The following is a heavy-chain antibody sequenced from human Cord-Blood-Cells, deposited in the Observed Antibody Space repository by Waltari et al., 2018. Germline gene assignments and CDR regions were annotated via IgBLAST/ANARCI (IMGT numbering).Heavy chain of an antibody. CDR3: ASSARMTGPFDI. Sequence: QVQLVESGGGLVQPGRSLRLSCAASGFTFSSYAMLGVRQVPGKGLEWVAVISYDGSNKYYADSGMGRFAISRDNSRNTLYLQMNGLRAEDTAVYYCASSARMTGPFDIWGQGTMVTVSS. CDR1: GFTFSSYA. CDR2: ISYDGSNK. D-gene: IGHD2-15*01. V-gene: IGHV3-30*09. J-gene: IGHJ3*02.